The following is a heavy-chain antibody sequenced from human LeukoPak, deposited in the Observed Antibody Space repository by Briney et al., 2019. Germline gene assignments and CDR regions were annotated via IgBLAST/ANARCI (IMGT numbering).Heavy chain of an antibody. J-gene: IGHJ4*02. V-gene: IGHV1-2*02. D-gene: IGHD2-15*01. Sequence: ASVKVSCKATGYTFTGYYMHWVRQAPGQGLEWMGWINPNSGGTNYAQKFQGRVTMNRDTSISTAYMELSRLRSDDTAVYYCARSHSRVVVAATPFGYWGQGTLVTVSS. CDR2: INPNSGGT. CDR1: GYTFTGYY. CDR3: ARSHSRVVVAATPFGY.